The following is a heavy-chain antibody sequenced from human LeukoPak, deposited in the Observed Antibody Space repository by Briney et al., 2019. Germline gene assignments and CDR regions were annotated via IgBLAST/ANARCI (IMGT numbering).Heavy chain of an antibody. V-gene: IGHV4-4*07. J-gene: IGHJ4*02. CDR2: IYTSGST. CDR1: GGSISSYY. Sequence: PSETLSLTCTVSGGSISSYYWSWIRQPAGKGLEWIGRIYTSGSTNYNPSLKSRVTMSVDTSKNQFSLKLSSVTAADTAVYYCARDIGSGSYSEFDYWGQGTLVTVSS. CDR3: ARDIGSGSYSEFDY. D-gene: IGHD3-10*01.